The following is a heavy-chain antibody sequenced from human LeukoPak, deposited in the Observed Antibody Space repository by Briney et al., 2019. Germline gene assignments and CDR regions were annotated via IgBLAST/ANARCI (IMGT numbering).Heavy chain of an antibody. J-gene: IGHJ4*02. V-gene: IGHV4-30-2*01. CDR1: GGSISSGGYY. CDR3: AISHGVDTAMGFDY. D-gene: IGHD5-18*01. Sequence: SETLSLTCTVSGGSISSGGYYWSWIRQPPGKGLEWIGYIYHSGSTYYSPSLKCRVTISVDRSKNQFSLKLSSVTAADTAVYYCAISHGVDTAMGFDYWGQGTLVTVSS. CDR2: IYHSGST.